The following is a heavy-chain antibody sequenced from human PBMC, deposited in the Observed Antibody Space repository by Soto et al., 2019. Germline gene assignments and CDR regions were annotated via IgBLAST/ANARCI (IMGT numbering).Heavy chain of an antibody. CDR3: TRGSYGDFRY. D-gene: IGHD4-17*01. CDR2: MDTTSTYI. Sequence: EVHLVESGGGLVQPGESLRLSCAASGFTFNTSTMNWVRRAPGKGLEWVSSMDTTSTYIYYADSVKGRFTISRDNAKNSLNLQMSSLRAEDTAVYYCTRGSYGDFRYWGQGALVTVSS. CDR1: GFTFNTST. V-gene: IGHV3-21*01. J-gene: IGHJ4*02.